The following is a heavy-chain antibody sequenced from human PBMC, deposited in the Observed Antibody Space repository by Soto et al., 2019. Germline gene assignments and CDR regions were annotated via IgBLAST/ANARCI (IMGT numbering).Heavy chain of an antibody. CDR3: ARSPRRGGEIY. Sequence: PSETLSHTCTVSDGSISSGGYSWSWIRQHPGKGLEWIGYIYYSGSTYYNPSLKSRVTISVETSKNQFFLKLSSVTAADTAVYYCARSPRRGGEIYWGQGTLVTVSS. V-gene: IGHV4-31*03. CDR1: DGSISSGGYS. J-gene: IGHJ4*02. D-gene: IGHD3-10*01. CDR2: IYYSGST.